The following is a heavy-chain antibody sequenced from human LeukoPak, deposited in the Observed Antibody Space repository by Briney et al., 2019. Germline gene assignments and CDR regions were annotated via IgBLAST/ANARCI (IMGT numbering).Heavy chain of an antibody. Sequence: GGSLRLSCTASGFTFSTYAMSWVRQAPGEGLEWVSVIYSGGSTYYADSVKGRFTISRDNSKNTLYLQMNSLRAEDTAVYYCARGGIDYWGQGTLVTVSS. V-gene: IGHV3-66*01. CDR2: IYSGGST. D-gene: IGHD3-16*01. CDR1: GFTFSTYA. CDR3: ARGGIDY. J-gene: IGHJ4*02.